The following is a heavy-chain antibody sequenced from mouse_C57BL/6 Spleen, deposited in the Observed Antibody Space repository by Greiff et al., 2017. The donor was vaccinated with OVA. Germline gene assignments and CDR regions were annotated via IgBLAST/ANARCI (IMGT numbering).Heavy chain of an antibody. V-gene: IGHV5-17*01. CDR2: ISSGSSTI. J-gene: IGHJ1*03. D-gene: IGHD3-3*01. CDR1: GFTFSDYG. CDR3: AREGWDGGYFDV. Sequence: EVKVVESGGGLVKPGGSLKLSCAASGFTFSDYGMHWVRQAPEKGLEWVAYISSGSSTIYYADTVKGRFTISRDNAKNTLFLQMTSLRSEDTAMYYCAREGWDGGYFDVWGTGTTVTVSS.